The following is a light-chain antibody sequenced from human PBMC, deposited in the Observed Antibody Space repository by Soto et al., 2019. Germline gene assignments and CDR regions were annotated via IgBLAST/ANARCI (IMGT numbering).Light chain of an antibody. CDR2: WAS. Sequence: DIVMTQSPDSLAVSLGERATINCKSSQTLLYSSNNKNYLAWYQLKPGQPPRLLLYWASTRGSGDPDRFSGSGSGTDFSLTISSLQAEDVAVYYCQQFFSTPQTFGQGTNLEIK. J-gene: IGKJ2*01. CDR3: QQFFSTPQT. CDR1: QTLLYSSNNKNY. V-gene: IGKV4-1*01.